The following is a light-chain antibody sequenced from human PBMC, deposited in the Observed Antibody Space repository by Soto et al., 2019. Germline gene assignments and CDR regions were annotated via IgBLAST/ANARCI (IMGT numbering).Light chain of an antibody. CDR3: MQSTQLPPT. Sequence: DVVMTQTPLSLSVAPGQPACIACKSMHSRLHITGETFLFWYLQKPGQSPQLLIYEVSTRVSGVPDRFSGSGSGTDFTLEISRVETDDVGIYYCMQSTQLPPTFGQGTRLEIK. J-gene: IGKJ5*01. V-gene: IGKV2D-29*02. CDR1: HSRLHITGETF. CDR2: EVS.